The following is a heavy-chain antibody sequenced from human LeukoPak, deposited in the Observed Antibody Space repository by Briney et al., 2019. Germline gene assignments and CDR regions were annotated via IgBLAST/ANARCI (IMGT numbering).Heavy chain of an antibody. V-gene: IGHV1-18*01. CDR1: GYTVTSYG. Sequence: ASVKVSCKASGYTVTSYGISWVRQAPGQGLEWMGWISAYNGNTNYAQKLQGRVTMTTDTSTSTAYMELRSLRSDDTAVYYCAKDSPVRSKYYFDYWGQGTLVTVSS. CDR2: ISAYNGNT. CDR3: AKDSPVRSKYYFDY. J-gene: IGHJ4*02.